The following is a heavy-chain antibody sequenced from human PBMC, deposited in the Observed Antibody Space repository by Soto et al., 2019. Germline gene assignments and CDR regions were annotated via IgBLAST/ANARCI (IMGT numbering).Heavy chain of an antibody. Sequence: PSETLSLTCTVSGGSISSSSSYWGWIRQPPGKGLEWIGEIYYSGNTNYNPSLKSRVTISLDKSKNQFSLNLSSVTAADTAVYYCANSVNYVWFDSWGQGALVTVSS. CDR3: ANSVNYVWFDS. J-gene: IGHJ5*01. V-gene: IGHV4-39*07. CDR2: IYYSGNT. D-gene: IGHD4-4*01. CDR1: GGSISSSSSY.